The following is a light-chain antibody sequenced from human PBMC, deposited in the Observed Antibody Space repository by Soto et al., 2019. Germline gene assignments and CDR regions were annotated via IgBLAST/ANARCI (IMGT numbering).Light chain of an antibody. Sequence: DIQMTQSPSSLSASVGDRVTITCRASQGIYNYLAWYQQKSGKAPKLLIYAASTLEAGVPSRFSGSGSGTDFTLTISSLQPEDVATYYCHKYNSALLTFGHGTRLEIK. J-gene: IGKJ5*01. CDR2: AAS. CDR1: QGIYNY. V-gene: IGKV1-27*01. CDR3: HKYNSALLT.